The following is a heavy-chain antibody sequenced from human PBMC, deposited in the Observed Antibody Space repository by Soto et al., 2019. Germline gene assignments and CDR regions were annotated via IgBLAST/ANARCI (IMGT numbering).Heavy chain of an antibody. V-gene: IGHV3-73*01. CDR2: IRSKANSYAT. Sequence: EVQLVASGGGLVQPGGSLKLSCAASGFTFSGSAMHWVRQASGKGLEWVGRIRSKANSYATAYAASVKGRFTISRDDSKNTAYLQMNSLKTEDTAVYYCTRLFQSYYYYMDVWGKGTTVTVSS. CDR1: GFTFSGSA. J-gene: IGHJ6*03. CDR3: TRLFQSYYYYMDV.